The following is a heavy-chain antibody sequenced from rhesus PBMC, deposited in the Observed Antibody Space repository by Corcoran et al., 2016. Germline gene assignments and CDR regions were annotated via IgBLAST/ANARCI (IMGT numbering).Heavy chain of an antibody. D-gene: IGHD1-20*01. CDR3: TSQYSWNNDY. CDR2: ITNTGKTI. CDR1: GFTFGDYV. Sequence: EVQLVESGGGLVQPGGSLRLSCAASGFTFGDYVMHWVRQAPEKGLEGDPSITNTGKTIYYAESVKGRFTVSRDNAKNSLSLQRISLRAEDTAVYYCTSQYSWNNDYWGQGVLVTVSS. V-gene: IGHV3-7*01. J-gene: IGHJ4*01.